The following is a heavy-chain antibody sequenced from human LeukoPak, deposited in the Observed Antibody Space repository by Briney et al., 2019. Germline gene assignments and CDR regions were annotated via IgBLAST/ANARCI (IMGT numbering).Heavy chain of an antibody. CDR3: ARAISGSYRRGGFFQY. J-gene: IGHJ1*01. CDR1: GGSFSGYY. CDR2: INHSGST. Sequence: SETLSLTCAVYGGSFSGYYRSWIRQPPGKGLEWIGEINHSGSTNYNPSLKSRVSISLDTSKNQFSLKLSSVTAADTAAYYCARAISGSYRRGGFFQYWGQGTLVTVSS. D-gene: IGHD1-26*01. V-gene: IGHV4-34*01.